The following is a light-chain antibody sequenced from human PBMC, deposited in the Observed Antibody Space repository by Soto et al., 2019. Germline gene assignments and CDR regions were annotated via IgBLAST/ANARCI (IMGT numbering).Light chain of an antibody. CDR2: RTS. J-gene: IGKJ1*01. CDR1: QSVSSSY. CDR3: QQYGSSGT. V-gene: IGKV3-20*01. Sequence: EILLTQSPGTLSLSPGERATLSCRASQSVSSSYLAWYQQKPGQAPRLLIYRTSNRATGIPDRFSGSGSGTDFTLTISRLEPEDFAVYYCQQYGSSGTFGQGTKVAIK.